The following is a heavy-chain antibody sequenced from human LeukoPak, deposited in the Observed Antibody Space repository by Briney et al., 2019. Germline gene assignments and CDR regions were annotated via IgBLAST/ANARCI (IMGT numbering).Heavy chain of an antibody. J-gene: IGHJ4*02. Sequence: GATPKASCQVSGYTLTQLSMHWVRQGIGRGLDWTGGFDPVDGETIYAQKFQGRVTMTENTSTDTAYMELSSLRSDDTAVYYCAILLEDYAFSTGSAKDYWGQGTLVTVSS. CDR1: GYTLTQLS. CDR2: FDPVDGET. D-gene: IGHD3-3*01. V-gene: IGHV1-24*01. CDR3: AILLEDYAFSTGSAKDY.